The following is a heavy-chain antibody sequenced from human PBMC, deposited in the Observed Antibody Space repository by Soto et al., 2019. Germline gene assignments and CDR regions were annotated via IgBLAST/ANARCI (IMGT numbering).Heavy chain of an antibody. CDR2: IYHSGST. V-gene: IGHV4-4*02. CDR1: GGSISSSNW. CDR3: ARVPRGYDSSGYYFYYYGMDV. D-gene: IGHD3-22*01. Sequence: SETLSLTCAVSGGSISSSNWWCWVRQPPGKGLEWIGEIYHSGSTNYNPSLKSRVTISVDKSKNQFSLKLSSVTAADTAVYYCARVPRGYDSSGYYFYYYGMDVWGPGTT. J-gene: IGHJ6*02.